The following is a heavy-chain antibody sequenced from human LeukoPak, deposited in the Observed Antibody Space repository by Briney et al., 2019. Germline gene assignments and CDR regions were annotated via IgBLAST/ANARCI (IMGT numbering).Heavy chain of an antibody. CDR3: ASPQCNRGSDYCAFDL. V-gene: IGHV3-23*01. D-gene: IGHD1-26*01. J-gene: IGHJ3*01. CDR1: GFTFSNFG. Sequence: PGGSLRLSCVASGFTFSNFGMTWVRQAPGKGLEWVSSISNSGGSIHYADSVKGRFTISRDNSENTLYLQMSSLRAEDTAVYYCASPQCNRGSDYCAFDLWGQGTMVTVSS. CDR2: ISNSGGSI.